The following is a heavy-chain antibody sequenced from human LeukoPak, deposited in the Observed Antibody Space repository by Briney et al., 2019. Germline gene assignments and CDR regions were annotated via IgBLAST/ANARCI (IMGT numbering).Heavy chain of an antibody. CDR3: ARHGFARWLQSGAVDY. D-gene: IGHD5-24*01. V-gene: IGHV4-39*07. CDR1: GGSISSSSYY. CDR2: IYYSGST. Sequence: SETLSLTCTVSGGSISSSSYYWGWIRQPPGKGLEWIGSIYYSGSTYYNPSLKSRVTISVDTSKNQFSLKLSSVTAADTAVYYCARHGFARWLQSGAVDYWGQGTLVTVSS. J-gene: IGHJ4*02.